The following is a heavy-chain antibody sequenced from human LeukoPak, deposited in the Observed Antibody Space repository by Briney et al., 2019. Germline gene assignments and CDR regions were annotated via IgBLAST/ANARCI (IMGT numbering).Heavy chain of an antibody. V-gene: IGHV3-23*01. J-gene: IGHJ4*02. CDR3: AKSPYDH. CDR2: ISGGDNNT. Sequence: GGSLRLSCAASGFTFNGYAMSWVRQAPGKGLEWVSTISGGDNNTYYADSVKGRSTISRGNSKNTVYLQVNSLRAEDTAVYYCAKSPYDHWGQGTLVTVSS. CDR1: GFTFNGYA.